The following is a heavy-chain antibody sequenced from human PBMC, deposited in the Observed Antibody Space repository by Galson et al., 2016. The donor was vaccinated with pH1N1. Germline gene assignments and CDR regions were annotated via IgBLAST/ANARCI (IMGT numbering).Heavy chain of an antibody. Sequence: LRLSCAASGFIFSDYWMSWVRQAPGKGLEWVAKINQDGSRKYYVDSMKGRCTISRDNAENSLSLQTNSLRVEDTALYYCATEDYYTSLYWGQGILVTVSS. J-gene: IGHJ4*02. CDR1: GFIFSDYW. V-gene: IGHV3-7*01. D-gene: IGHD1-26*01. CDR2: INQDGSRK. CDR3: ATEDYYTSLY.